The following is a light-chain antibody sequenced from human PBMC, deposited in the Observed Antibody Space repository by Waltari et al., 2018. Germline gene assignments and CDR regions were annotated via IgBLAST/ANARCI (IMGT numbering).Light chain of an antibody. Sequence: EIVMTQSPGTLSVSPGERLTPSCRASQSVSSHLAWYQQKPGQAPTLLIYGASTRATGMPARFSGSGSGTEFTLTISSLQSEDFADYYCQQYSDWPYTFGQGTKLEIK. CDR1: QSVSSH. J-gene: IGKJ2*01. CDR3: QQYSDWPYT. V-gene: IGKV3-15*01. CDR2: GAS.